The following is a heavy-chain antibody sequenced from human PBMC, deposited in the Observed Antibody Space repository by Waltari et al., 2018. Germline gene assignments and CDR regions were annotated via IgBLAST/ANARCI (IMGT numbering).Heavy chain of an antibody. D-gene: IGHD5-12*01. CDR3: ARHWKKSGYRFDP. CDR2: MYYSGII. Sequence: QLQLQESGPGLVKPSETLSLTCTVPGGSISSSSYYWGWIRQSPGKGLEWIGSMYYSGIIDYNPTLQSRVTISGDTSKNQFSLRLSSVTAADTAVYYCARHWKKSGYRFDPWGQGTLVTVSS. J-gene: IGHJ5*02. CDR1: GGSISSSSYY. V-gene: IGHV4-39*01.